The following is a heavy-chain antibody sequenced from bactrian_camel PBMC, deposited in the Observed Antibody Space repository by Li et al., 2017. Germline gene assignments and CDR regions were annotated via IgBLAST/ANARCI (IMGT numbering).Heavy chain of an antibody. J-gene: IGHJ4*01. V-gene: IGHV3S40*01. Sequence: VQLVESGGGLVQPGGSLRLSCKGSGFAFSKYDLNWARHVPGKGLEWVAVITGAGGATYYRDSVKGRFTVSSDNAKNTLYLDMGSLTPEDTAMYYCATLSRQCGGSWSCRLDRFGAWGQGTQVTVS. CDR3: ATLSRQCGGSWSCRLDRFGA. CDR2: ITGAGGAT. CDR1: GFAFSKYD. D-gene: IGHD1*01.